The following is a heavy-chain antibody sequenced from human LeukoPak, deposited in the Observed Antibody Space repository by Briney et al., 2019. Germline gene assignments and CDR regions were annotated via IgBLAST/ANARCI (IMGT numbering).Heavy chain of an antibody. D-gene: IGHD6-13*01. CDR3: AKDHAGAAADTDDAFDI. Sequence: GGSLRLSRAASGFTFSSYAMSWVRQAPGKGLEWVAVISYDGSNKYYADSVKGRFTISRDNSKNTLYLQMNSLRAEDTAVYYCAKDHAGAAADTDDAFDIWGQGTMVTVSS. J-gene: IGHJ3*02. V-gene: IGHV3-30*18. CDR1: GFTFSSYA. CDR2: ISYDGSNK.